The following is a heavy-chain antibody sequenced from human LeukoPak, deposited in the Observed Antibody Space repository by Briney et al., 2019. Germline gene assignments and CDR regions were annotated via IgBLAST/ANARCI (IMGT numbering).Heavy chain of an antibody. CDR2: IYHTGNT. CDR3: AREAYDVLTGLGGGMDV. D-gene: IGHD3-9*01. Sequence: SQTLSLTGMFPGGPVSSGGYYWSWIRQHPGKGLEWIGYIYHTGNTYYNPALRSRVTISLDRSKNQFSLKLTSVTAADTAVYYCAREAYDVLTGLGGGMDVWGQGTTVTVSS. J-gene: IGHJ6*02. V-gene: IGHV4-30-2*01. CDR1: GGPVSSGGYY.